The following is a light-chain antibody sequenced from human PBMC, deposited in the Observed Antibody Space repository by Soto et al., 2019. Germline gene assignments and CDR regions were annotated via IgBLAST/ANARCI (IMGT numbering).Light chain of an antibody. J-gene: IGKJ1*01. CDR1: QSISGL. CDR2: KAS. CDR3: QQYNTCWP. V-gene: IGKV1-5*03. Sequence: DIQMTQSPSTLSASVGDRVTITCRASQSISGLLAWYQQKPVKAPKLLLYKASGLESGVPSRFSGSGSGTEFTLTIDVLQAYDFATYYCQQYNTCWPCGQCTKVEGK.